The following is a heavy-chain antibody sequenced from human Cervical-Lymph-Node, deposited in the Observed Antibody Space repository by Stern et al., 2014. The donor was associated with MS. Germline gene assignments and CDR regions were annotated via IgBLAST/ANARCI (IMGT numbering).Heavy chain of an antibody. V-gene: IGHV5-51*01. D-gene: IGHD4-17*01. CDR2: IYPCDSAT. CDR3: ARDYGDYAFDY. CDR1: GYSFTATW. J-gene: IGHJ4*02. Sequence: EVQLVESGAEVKKPGESLKISCKGSGYSFTATWIAWVRQMPGKGLEWMGIIYPCDSATRYSPSFQGQVTISADKSISTAYLQWSSLKASDTVMYYCARDYGDYAFDYWGQGTLVTVSS.